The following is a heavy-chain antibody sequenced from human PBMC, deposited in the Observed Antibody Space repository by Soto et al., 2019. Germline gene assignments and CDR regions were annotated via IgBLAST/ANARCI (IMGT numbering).Heavy chain of an antibody. CDR1: GGSNIRDGYY. CDR2: ISYSGSS. D-gene: IGHD6-13*01. V-gene: IGHV4-31*03. CDR3: ARATTAGSADF. Sequence: SSETLSLTCTVSGGSNIRDGYYWSWIRQHPGKGLEWIAYISYSGSSYSNPSLKSRVTISADTSKNQFSLRLTSVTAADTAVYFCARATTAGSADFWGQGTLVT. J-gene: IGHJ4*02.